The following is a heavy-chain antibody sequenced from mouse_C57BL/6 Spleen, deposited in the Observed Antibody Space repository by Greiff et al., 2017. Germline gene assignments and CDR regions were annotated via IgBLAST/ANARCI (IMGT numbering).Heavy chain of an antibody. CDR2: IYPGDGDT. CDR3: APLLRFAY. V-gene: IGHV1-80*01. CDR1: GYAFSSSW. J-gene: IGHJ3*01. Sequence: LVESGAELVKPGASVKISCKASGYAFSSSWMNWVKQRPGKGLEWIGQIYPGDGDTNYNGKFKGKATLTADKSSSTAYMQLSSLTSEDSAVYFCAPLLRFAYWGQGTLVTVSA. D-gene: IGHD1-1*01.